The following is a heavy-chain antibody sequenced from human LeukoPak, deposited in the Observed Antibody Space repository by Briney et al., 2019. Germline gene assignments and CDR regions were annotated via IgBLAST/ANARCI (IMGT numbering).Heavy chain of an antibody. J-gene: IGHJ4*02. CDR2: ISWNSGSI. CDR1: GFTFDDYA. V-gene: IGHV3-9*01. CDR3: AKWELPGAY. Sequence: GGSLRLSCAASGFTFDDYAMHWVRQAPGKGLEWVSGISWNSGSIGYADSVKGRFTISRDNAKNSLYLQMNSLRAEDTAVYYCAKWELPGAYWGQGTLVTVSS. D-gene: IGHD1-26*01.